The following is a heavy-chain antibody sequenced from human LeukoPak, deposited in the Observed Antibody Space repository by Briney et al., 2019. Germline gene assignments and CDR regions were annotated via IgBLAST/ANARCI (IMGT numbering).Heavy chain of an antibody. V-gene: IGHV3-23*01. D-gene: IGHD2-2*01. CDR3: AKDRKVVPAAMDH. Sequence: GGSLRLSCAASGFTFSSYSMNWVRQAPGKGLEWVSAISGSGGSTYYADSVKGRFTISRDNSKNTLYLQMNSLRAEDTAVYYCAKDRKVVPAAMDHWGQGTLVTVSS. CDR2: ISGSGGST. CDR1: GFTFSSYS. J-gene: IGHJ4*02.